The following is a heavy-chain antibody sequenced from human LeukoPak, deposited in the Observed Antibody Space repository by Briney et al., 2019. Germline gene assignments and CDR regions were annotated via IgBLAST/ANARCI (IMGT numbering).Heavy chain of an antibody. CDR3: ARGGSYFVPRYYFDY. CDR1: GFTFSSYA. Sequence: GGSLRLSCAASGFTFSSYAMHWVRQAPGKGLEWVAVISYDGSNKYYADSVKGRFTISRDNSKNTLYLQMNSLRAEDTAVYYCARGGSYFVPRYYFDYWGKGTTVTVSS. V-gene: IGHV3-30-3*01. J-gene: IGHJ4*03. D-gene: IGHD3-9*01. CDR2: ISYDGSNK.